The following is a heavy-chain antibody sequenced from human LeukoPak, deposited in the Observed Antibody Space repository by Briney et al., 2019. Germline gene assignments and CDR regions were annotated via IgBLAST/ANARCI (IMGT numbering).Heavy chain of an antibody. CDR1: GGSISSYY. CDR3: ARASWRAGVVRGVNNRYYYYYYMDV. V-gene: IGHV4-4*07. CDR2: FYTSGST. J-gene: IGHJ6*03. D-gene: IGHD3-10*01. Sequence: SETLSLTCTVSGGSISSYYWSWIRQPAGEGLEWIGRFYTSGSTNYNPSLKSRVTMSVDTSKNQFSLKLSSVTAADTAVYYCARASWRAGVVRGVNNRYYYYYYMDVWGKGTTVTVSS.